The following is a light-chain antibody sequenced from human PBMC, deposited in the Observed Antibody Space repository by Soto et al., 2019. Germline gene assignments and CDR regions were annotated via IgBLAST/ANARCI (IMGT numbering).Light chain of an antibody. J-gene: IGLJ1*01. V-gene: IGLV2-14*01. CDR2: DVS. CDR3: SSYTSTSTRV. Sequence: QSVLTQPASGSGSPGQSITISCTGTSSDVGGYNYVSWYQQHPGKAPKLMIYDVSNRPSGVSNRFSGSKSGNTASLTISGLQAEDEAAYYCSSYTSTSTRVFGTGTKSPS. CDR1: SSDVGGYNY.